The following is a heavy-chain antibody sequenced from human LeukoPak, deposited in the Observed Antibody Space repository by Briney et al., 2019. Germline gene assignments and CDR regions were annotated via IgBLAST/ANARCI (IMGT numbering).Heavy chain of an antibody. Sequence: GRSLRLSCAASGFTFSSYGMHWVRQAPGKGLEWVAVISYDGSNKYYADSVKGRFTISRDNSKNTLYLQMNSLRAEDTAVYYCARSGWRYCSSTSCYSWFDPWGQGTLVTVSS. CDR2: ISYDGSNK. CDR1: GFTFSSYG. CDR3: ARSGWRYCSSTSCYSWFDP. V-gene: IGHV3-30*03. J-gene: IGHJ5*02. D-gene: IGHD2-2*02.